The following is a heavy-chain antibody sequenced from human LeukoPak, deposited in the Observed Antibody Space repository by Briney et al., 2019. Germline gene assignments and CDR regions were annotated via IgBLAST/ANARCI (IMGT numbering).Heavy chain of an antibody. V-gene: IGHV3-74*01. CDR3: ARVPYVFDI. CDR2: INRDGSST. Sequence: GGSLRLSCAASGFTFSSYWMHWVRQAPGKGLVWVSRINRDGSSTNYADFVKGRFTISRDNAKNTLYLQMNSLRAEDTAVYYCARVPYVFDIWGQGTMVTVSS. J-gene: IGHJ3*02. CDR1: GFTFSSYW.